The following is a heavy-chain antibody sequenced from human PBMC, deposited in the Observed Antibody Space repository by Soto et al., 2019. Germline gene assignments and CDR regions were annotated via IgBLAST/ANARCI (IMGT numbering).Heavy chain of an antibody. V-gene: IGHV4-59*01. Sequence: SSETLSLTCTVSGASINNYYWIWMRQIPGKGLEWIGHIYYGGSTNYNPSLMSRVTISIDTSKIQFSLKLTSVTPADTAVYYCARAPPAGIAAAPEYNWFDPWGQGTLVTVSS. D-gene: IGHD6-13*01. J-gene: IGHJ5*02. CDR3: ARAPPAGIAAAPEYNWFDP. CDR1: GASINNYY. CDR2: IYYGGST.